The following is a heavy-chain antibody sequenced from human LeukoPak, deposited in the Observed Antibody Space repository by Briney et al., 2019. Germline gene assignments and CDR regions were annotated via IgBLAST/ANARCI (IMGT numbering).Heavy chain of an antibody. J-gene: IGHJ5*02. Sequence: ASVNVSCKASGYTFTVYYIHWMRQAPGPGLGRVGWINPNSGGTNYAQKFQGRVTMTRDTSISTAYMELSRLRSDDTAVYYCARGGIVVVPAAIAPFDPWGQGTLVTVSS. CDR2: INPNSGGT. CDR1: GYTFTVYY. D-gene: IGHD2-2*01. CDR3: ARGGIVVVPAAIAPFDP. V-gene: IGHV1-2*02.